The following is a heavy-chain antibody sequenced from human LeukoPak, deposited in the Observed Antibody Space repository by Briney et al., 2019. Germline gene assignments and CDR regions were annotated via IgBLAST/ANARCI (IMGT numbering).Heavy chain of an antibody. CDR1: GDSVSSNSAA. Sequence: SQTLSLTCAISGDSVSSNSAAWDWFRQSPSRGLEWLGRTYYRTNWYNDYAVSVKSRITINPDTSKNQFSLQLNSVTPEDTAVYYCARQGSRRFDPWGQGTLVTVSS. V-gene: IGHV6-1*01. J-gene: IGHJ5*02. CDR3: ARQGSRRFDP. CDR2: TYYRTNWYN.